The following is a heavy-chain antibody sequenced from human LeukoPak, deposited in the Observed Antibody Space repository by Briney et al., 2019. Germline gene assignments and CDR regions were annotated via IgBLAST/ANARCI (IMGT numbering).Heavy chain of an antibody. V-gene: IGHV3-21*01. CDR2: ISSSSTYI. CDR3: ARARITMIVVEGDAFDI. J-gene: IGHJ3*02. D-gene: IGHD3-22*01. Sequence: GGSLRLSCAASGFTFSSYTMNWVRQAPGKGLEWVSSISSSSTYIYYADSVKGRFTISRDNAKNPLYLQMNSLRAEDTAVYYCARARITMIVVEGDAFDIWGQGTMVTVSS. CDR1: GFTFSSYT.